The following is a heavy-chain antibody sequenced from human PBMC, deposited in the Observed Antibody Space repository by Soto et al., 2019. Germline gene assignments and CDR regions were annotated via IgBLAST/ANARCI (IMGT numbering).Heavy chain of an antibody. V-gene: IGHV1-18*01. J-gene: IGHJ3*02. Sequence: ASVKVSCKASGYTLTSYGISWVRQAPGQGLEWMGWISAYNGNTNYAQKLQGRVTMTTDTSTSTAYMELRSLRSDDTAVYYCARDPAVAGPSGDAFDIWGQGTMVTVSS. CDR3: ARDPAVAGPSGDAFDI. CDR2: ISAYNGNT. CDR1: GYTLTSYG. D-gene: IGHD6-19*01.